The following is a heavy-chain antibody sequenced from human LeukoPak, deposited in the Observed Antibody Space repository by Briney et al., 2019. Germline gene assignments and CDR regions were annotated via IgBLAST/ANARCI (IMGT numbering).Heavy chain of an antibody. CDR1: GGSFSGYY. V-gene: IGHV4-34*01. Sequence: SESVSLTCAVYGGSFSGYYWNWIRQPPGKGLEWIGEINNRGSTNYNPSLKSQVTISVDTSKNQFSMKLSSVTAADTAVYYCARGHVDYWGQGTLVPVSS. CDR3: ARGHVDY. CDR2: INNRGST. J-gene: IGHJ4*02.